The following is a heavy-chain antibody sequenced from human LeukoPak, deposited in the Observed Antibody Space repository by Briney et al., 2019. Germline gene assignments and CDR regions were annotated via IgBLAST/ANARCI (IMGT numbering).Heavy chain of an antibody. CDR2: IHISGST. Sequence: SETLSLTCTVSGGPISSGSYYWSWIRQPAGKGLDWIGRIHISGSTNYNPSLKSRVTISVDTSKNQFSLKLSSVTAADTAVYYCASAYGGSFYFGFWGQGTLVTVSS. CDR1: GGPISSGSYY. CDR3: ASAYGGSFYFGF. J-gene: IGHJ4*02. D-gene: IGHD1-26*01. V-gene: IGHV4-61*02.